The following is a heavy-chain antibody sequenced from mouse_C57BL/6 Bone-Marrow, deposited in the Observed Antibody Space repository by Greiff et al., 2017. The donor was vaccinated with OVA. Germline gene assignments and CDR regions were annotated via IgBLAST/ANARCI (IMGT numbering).Heavy chain of an antibody. V-gene: IGHV1-64*01. CDR2: IHPNSGST. J-gene: IGHJ2*01. Sequence: QVQLQQPGAELVKPGASVKLSCKASGYTFTSYWMHWVKQRPGQGLEWIGMIHPNSGSTNYNEKFKSKATLTVDKSSSTASMQLSRLTSEDSAVYYCARDLGWLMDFDYWGQGTTLTVSS. D-gene: IGHD2-3*01. CDR1: GYTFTSYW. CDR3: ARDLGWLMDFDY.